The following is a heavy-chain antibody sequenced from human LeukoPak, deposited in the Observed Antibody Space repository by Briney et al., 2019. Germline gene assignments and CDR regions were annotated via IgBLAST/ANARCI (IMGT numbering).Heavy chain of an antibody. V-gene: IGHV3-48*03. CDR2: ISASGRTI. CDR1: GFTFSSYE. D-gene: IGHD3-3*01. CDR3: AREEEPRITIFGGYYYYYGMDV. J-gene: IGHJ6*02. Sequence: SGGSLRLSCAASGFTFSSYEMNWVRQAPGKGLEWISYISASGRTIYYADSAKGRFTISRDNAKNSLYLQMNSLRAEDTAIYYCAREEEPRITIFGGYYYYYGMDVWGQGTTVTVSS.